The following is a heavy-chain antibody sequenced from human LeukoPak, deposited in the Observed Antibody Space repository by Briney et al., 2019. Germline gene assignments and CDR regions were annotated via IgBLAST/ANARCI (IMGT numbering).Heavy chain of an antibody. Sequence: SVKVSCKASGGTFSSYAISWVRQAPGQGLEWMGGIIPIFGTANYARKFQGRVTITADESTSTAYMELSSLRSEDTAVYYCAREAGWNTYYYGMDVWGKGTTVTVSS. CDR1: GGTFSSYA. D-gene: IGHD1/OR15-1a*01. J-gene: IGHJ6*04. CDR2: IIPIFGTA. V-gene: IGHV1-69*13. CDR3: AREAGWNTYYYGMDV.